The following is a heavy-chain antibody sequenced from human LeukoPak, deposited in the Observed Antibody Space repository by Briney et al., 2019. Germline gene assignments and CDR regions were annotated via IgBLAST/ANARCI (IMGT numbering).Heavy chain of an antibody. CDR3: ARGGRTHDGEYQLPPPNYYYGMDV. CDR1: GGSISSGGYY. Sequence: PSQTLSLTCTVSGGSISSGGYYWSWIRQQPGKGLEWIGYIYYSGSTYYNPSLKSRVTISVDTSKNQFSLKLSSVTAADTAVYYCARGGRTHDGEYQLPPPNYYYGMDVWGQGTTVTVSS. J-gene: IGHJ6*02. D-gene: IGHD2-2*01. V-gene: IGHV4-31*03. CDR2: IYYSGST.